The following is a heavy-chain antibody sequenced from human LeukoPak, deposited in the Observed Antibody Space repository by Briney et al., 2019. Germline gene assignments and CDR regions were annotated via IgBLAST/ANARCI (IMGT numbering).Heavy chain of an antibody. Sequence: GGSLRLSCAASGFTFSNAWMSWVRQAPGKGLEWVGRIKSKTDGGTTDYAAPVKGRFTISRDDSKNTLYLQMSSLKTEDTAVYYCAGFLREDYGDYGLFDYWGQGTLVTVSS. D-gene: IGHD4-17*01. CDR3: AGFLREDYGDYGLFDY. J-gene: IGHJ4*02. CDR1: GFTFSNAW. V-gene: IGHV3-15*01. CDR2: IKSKTDGGTT.